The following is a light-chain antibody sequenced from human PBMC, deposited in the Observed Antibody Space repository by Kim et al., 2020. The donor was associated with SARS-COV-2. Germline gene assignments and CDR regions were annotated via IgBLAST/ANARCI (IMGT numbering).Light chain of an antibody. J-gene: IGKJ4*01. V-gene: IGKV3-11*01. CDR3: QQRSNWPT. CDR2: DAS. Sequence: PGERATLSCRSSQSFSSYLAWYQQKPGQAPRLLIYDASNRATGIPARFSGSGSGTDFTLTISSLEPEDFAVYYCQQRSNWPTFGGGTKLEI. CDR1: QSFSSY.